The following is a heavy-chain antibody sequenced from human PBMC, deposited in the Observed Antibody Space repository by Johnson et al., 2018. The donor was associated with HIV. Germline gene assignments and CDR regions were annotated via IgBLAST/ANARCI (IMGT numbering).Heavy chain of an antibody. Sequence: VQLVESGGGLVQPGGSLRLSCAASGFTFINYWMHWVRQAPGKGLVWVSRMNGDGKSTTYADSVKGRFTISRDNAKNTLYLQMNSLRAEDTAVYYCAREAPQPSDAYDIWGQGTMVSVSS. D-gene: IGHD5-18*01. J-gene: IGHJ3*02. CDR2: MNGDGKST. CDR1: GFTFINYW. CDR3: AREAPQPSDAYDI. V-gene: IGHV3-74*01.